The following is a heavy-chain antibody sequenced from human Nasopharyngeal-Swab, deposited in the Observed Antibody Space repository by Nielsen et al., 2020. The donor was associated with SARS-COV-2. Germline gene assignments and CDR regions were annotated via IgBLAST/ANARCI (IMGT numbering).Heavy chain of an antibody. CDR3: AKDIVRGVMDAFDI. V-gene: IGHV3-9*01. J-gene: IGHJ3*02. CDR1: GFTFGDYA. Sequence: SLKISCAASGFTFGDYAMHWVRQAPGKGLEWVSGISWNSGSIGYADSVKGRFTISRDNAKNSLYLQMNSLRAEDTALYYCAKDIVRGVMDAFDIWGQGTMVTVSS. CDR2: ISWNSGSI. D-gene: IGHD3-10*02.